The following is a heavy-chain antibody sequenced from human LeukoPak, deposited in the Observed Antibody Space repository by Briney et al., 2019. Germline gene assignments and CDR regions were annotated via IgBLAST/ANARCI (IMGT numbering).Heavy chain of an antibody. J-gene: IGHJ4*02. V-gene: IGHV3-74*01. Sequence: GWSLRLSCAASGNYWMHWVRQAPGKGLVWVSHINSDGSWTSYADSVKGRFTISKDNAKNTVYLQMNSLRAEDTAVYYCVSFYETYWGRGTLVTVSS. D-gene: IGHD2/OR15-2a*01. CDR3: VSFYETY. CDR1: GNYW. CDR2: INSDGSWT.